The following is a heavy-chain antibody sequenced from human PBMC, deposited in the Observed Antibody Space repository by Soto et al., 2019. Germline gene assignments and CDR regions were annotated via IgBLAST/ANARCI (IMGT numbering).Heavy chain of an antibody. Sequence: TLSLTCTVSSGSLSSGGYYWNWIRQHPVKGLEWIGYIYFTGITYSTPSLKSRVTLSVDTSKSQFSLELRSVTAADTAIYYCARAHPDHKVNWSHLWGPGVLLTVSS. CDR3: ARAHPDHKVNWSHL. CDR2: IYFTGIT. V-gene: IGHV4-31*03. CDR1: SGSLSSGGYY. J-gene: IGHJ5*02.